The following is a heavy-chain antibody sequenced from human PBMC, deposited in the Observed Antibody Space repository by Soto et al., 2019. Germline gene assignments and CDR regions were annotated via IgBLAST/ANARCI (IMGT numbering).Heavy chain of an antibody. CDR3: ATAEVDY. J-gene: IGHJ4*02. CDR1: GFTFGDYW. CDR2: MTSDGRTV. V-gene: IGHV3-74*01. Sequence: PAGSLRLSCATSGFTFGDYWMHWVRQPPGKGPEWVSRMTSDGRTVQYADSVKGRFTASRDNAKSTLYLQMNSLRAEDTAVYYCATAEVDYWGPGTLVTVSS.